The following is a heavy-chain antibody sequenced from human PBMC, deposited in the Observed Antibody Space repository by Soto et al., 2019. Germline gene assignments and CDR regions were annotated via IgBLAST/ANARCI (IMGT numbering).Heavy chain of an antibody. Sequence: ASVKVSCKASGYTFTSYSMHWVRQAPGQRLEWVGWINAGNGNTKYSQKFQGRVTITRDTSASTAYMELSSLRSEDTAVYYCARDRAITIFGVVTVDAFDIWGQGTMVTVSS. CDR1: GYTFTSYS. CDR2: INAGNGNT. V-gene: IGHV1-3*01. CDR3: ARDRAITIFGVVTVDAFDI. D-gene: IGHD3-3*01. J-gene: IGHJ3*02.